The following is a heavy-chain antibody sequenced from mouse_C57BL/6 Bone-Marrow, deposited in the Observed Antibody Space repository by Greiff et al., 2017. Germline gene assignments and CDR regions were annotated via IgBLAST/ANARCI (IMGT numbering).Heavy chain of an antibody. CDR3: AKHGYYGSSYWYFDV. Sequence: VQLQQSGPGLVAPSQSLSITSTVSGFSLTSSGVDWVRQPPGKGLEWLGVIWGGGSTNYNSALMSRLSISKDNSKSQVFLKMNSLQTDDTAMYYCAKHGYYGSSYWYFDVWGTGTTVTVSS. V-gene: IGHV2-9*01. CDR1: GFSLTSSG. D-gene: IGHD1-1*01. J-gene: IGHJ1*03. CDR2: IWGGGST.